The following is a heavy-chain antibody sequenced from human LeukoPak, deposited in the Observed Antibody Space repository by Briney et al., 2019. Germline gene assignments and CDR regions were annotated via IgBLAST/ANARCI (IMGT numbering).Heavy chain of an antibody. D-gene: IGHD4-23*01. Sequence: GGSLRLSCAASGFSFSSYGMNWVREAPGKGLEWVSYISSSSSTIYYADSVKGRFTISRDNAENSLYLQMNSLRAEDTALYYCAKGWNGMDYGGGLGYWGQGTLVTVSS. J-gene: IGHJ4*02. CDR3: AKGWNGMDYGGGLGY. CDR2: ISSSSSTI. V-gene: IGHV3-48*01. CDR1: GFSFSSYG.